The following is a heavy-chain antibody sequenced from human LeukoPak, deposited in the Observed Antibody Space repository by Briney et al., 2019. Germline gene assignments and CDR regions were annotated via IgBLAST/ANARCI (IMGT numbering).Heavy chain of an antibody. D-gene: IGHD6-19*01. CDR3: AKVDQWPSDY. Sequence: GGSLRLSCAASGFTFSSYWMHWVRQAPGKGLEWVSAISGSGGNTYYADSVKGRFTISRDSSKNTLYLQMNSLRAEDTAVYYCAKVDQWPSDYWGQGTLVTVSS. CDR1: GFTFSSYW. V-gene: IGHV3-23*01. CDR2: ISGSGGNT. J-gene: IGHJ4*02.